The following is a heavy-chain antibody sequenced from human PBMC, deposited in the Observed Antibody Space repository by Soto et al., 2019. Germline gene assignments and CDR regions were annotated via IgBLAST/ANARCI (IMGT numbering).Heavy chain of an antibody. CDR2: IYWDDDK. V-gene: IGHV2-5*02. J-gene: IGHJ4*02. CDR3: AHSPDGELLDY. CDR1: GFSLSTSGVG. Sequence: QITLKESGPTLVKPTQTLTLTCTFSGFSLSTSGVGVGWIRHPPVKALEWLALIYWDDDKRYSPSLKSRLTITKDTSKTQVVLTMTNMDPVDTETYYCAHSPDGELLDYWGQGTLVTVSS. D-gene: IGHD3-10*01.